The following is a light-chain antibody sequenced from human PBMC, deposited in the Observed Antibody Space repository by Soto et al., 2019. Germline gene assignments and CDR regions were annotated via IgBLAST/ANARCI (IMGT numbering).Light chain of an antibody. CDR2: TAS. Sequence: DIQMTQSPSSLSASVGDRVTITCRASQSISSYLTWYQQKPGKAPKLLIYTASSLESGGPSRFSGSGSGTDFTLTISSLQPEDFATYYCQQSYSTPPAFGQGTRLEIK. CDR3: QQSYSTPPA. J-gene: IGKJ5*01. V-gene: IGKV1-39*01. CDR1: QSISSY.